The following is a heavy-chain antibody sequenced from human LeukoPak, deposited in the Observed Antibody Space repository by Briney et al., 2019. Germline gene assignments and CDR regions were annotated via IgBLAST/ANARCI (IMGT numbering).Heavy chain of an antibody. V-gene: IGHV4-38-2*01. CDR3: ARLRSSQGY. Sequence: SETLSLTCAVSGFSISSGYYWGWIRQPPGKGLEWIGSIYYSGSTYYNPSLKSRVTISVDTSKNQFSLKLSSVTAADTAVYYCARLRSSQGYWGQGTLVTVSS. CDR1: GFSISSGYY. CDR2: IYYSGST. J-gene: IGHJ4*02.